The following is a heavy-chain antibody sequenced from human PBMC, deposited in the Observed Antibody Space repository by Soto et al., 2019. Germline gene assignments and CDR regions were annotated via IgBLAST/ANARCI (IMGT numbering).Heavy chain of an antibody. Sequence: GGSLRLSCAATSALRFSSYSTSWVRQTPGKGLEWVSAITGSGDKTYYADSLKGRFTISRDNSKNTHYLQMSSMRAEDTAIYYCATMRSFFEFWGQGTLVTVSS. CDR1: ALRFSSYS. CDR2: ITGSGDKT. V-gene: IGHV3-23*01. CDR3: ATMRSFFEF. D-gene: IGHD3-10*01. J-gene: IGHJ4*02.